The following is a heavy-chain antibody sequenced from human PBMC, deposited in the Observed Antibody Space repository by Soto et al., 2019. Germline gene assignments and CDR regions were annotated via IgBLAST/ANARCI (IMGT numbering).Heavy chain of an antibody. Sequence: PSETLSLTCAVYGGSFSGYYWSWIRQPPGKGLEWIGEINHSGNTNYNPSLKSRVTISVDTSKNQFSLKLSSVTAADTAVYYCARHRFWSGYYTFYGMDVWGQGTTVTVSS. D-gene: IGHD3-3*01. CDR3: ARHRFWSGYYTFYGMDV. CDR2: INHSGNT. CDR1: GGSFSGYY. J-gene: IGHJ6*02. V-gene: IGHV4-34*01.